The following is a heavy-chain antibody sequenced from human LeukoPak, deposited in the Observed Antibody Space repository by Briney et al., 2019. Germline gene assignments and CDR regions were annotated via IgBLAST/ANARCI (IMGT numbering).Heavy chain of an antibody. CDR2: IYTSGST. J-gene: IGHJ6*03. CDR1: GGSISSYY. Sequence: KPSETLSLTCTISGGSISSYYWSWIRPPAGKGLEWIGRIYTSGSTNYNPSLKSRVTMSVDTSKNQFSLKLSSVTAADTAVYYCARERYYMRFLEWLPRYMDVWGKGTTVTVSS. CDR3: ARERYYMRFLEWLPRYMDV. D-gene: IGHD3-3*01. V-gene: IGHV4-4*07.